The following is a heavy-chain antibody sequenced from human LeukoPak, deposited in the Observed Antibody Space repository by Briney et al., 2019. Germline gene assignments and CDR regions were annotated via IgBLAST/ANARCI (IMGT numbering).Heavy chain of an antibody. Sequence: SQTLSLTCAVSGGSISSGGYSWSWIRQPPGEGLEWIGYIYHSGSTYYNPSLKSRVTISVDRSKNQFSLKLSSVTAADTAVYYCARTYYYDSSETFDYWGQGTLVTVSS. CDR3: ARTYYYDSSETFDY. CDR2: IYHSGST. V-gene: IGHV4-30-2*01. D-gene: IGHD3-22*01. J-gene: IGHJ4*02. CDR1: GGSISSGGYS.